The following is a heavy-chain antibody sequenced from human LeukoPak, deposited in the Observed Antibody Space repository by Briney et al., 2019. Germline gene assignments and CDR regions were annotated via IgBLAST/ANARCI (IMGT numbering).Heavy chain of an antibody. Sequence: GGSLRLSCAASGFTFSSYGMHWVRQAPGKGLEWVAVISYDGSNKYYADSVKGRFTISRDNSKNTLYLQMNSLRAEDTAVYYCASHRDGYNYYAFDIWGQGTMVTVSS. CDR2: ISYDGSNK. CDR1: GFTFSSYG. D-gene: IGHD5-24*01. CDR3: ASHRDGYNYYAFDI. V-gene: IGHV3-30*03. J-gene: IGHJ3*02.